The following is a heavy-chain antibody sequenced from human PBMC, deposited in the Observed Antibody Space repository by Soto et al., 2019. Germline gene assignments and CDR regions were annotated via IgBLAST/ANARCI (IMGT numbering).Heavy chain of an antibody. CDR3: ARVVPGAEAWFGP. J-gene: IGHJ5*02. CDR2: ISLYSDGT. Sequence: AAVTVSRMTSGYTVSNYGIPWVRQAPGQPLEWLGWISLYSDGTNYAQKFQGRVSMTTDTSTTTAYMELRSLRSDDTAVYYCARVVPGAEAWFGPWGQGTLVTVSS. V-gene: IGHV1-18*01. D-gene: IGHD2-2*01. CDR1: GYTVSNYG.